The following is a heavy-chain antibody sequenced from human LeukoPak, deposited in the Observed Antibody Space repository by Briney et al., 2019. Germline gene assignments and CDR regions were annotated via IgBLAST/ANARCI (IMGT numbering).Heavy chain of an antibody. CDR2: ISAYNGNT. V-gene: IGHV1-18*01. J-gene: IGHJ6*02. CDR3: ARAEYSSSWFPLGYPTYYYGMGV. CDR1: GYTFTSYG. D-gene: IGHD6-13*01. Sequence: ASVKVSCKASGYTFTSYGISWVRQAPGQGLEWMGWISAYNGNTNYAQKLQGRVTMTTDTSTSTAYMELRSLRSDDTAVYYCARAEYSSSWFPLGYPTYYYGMGVWGQGTTVTVSS.